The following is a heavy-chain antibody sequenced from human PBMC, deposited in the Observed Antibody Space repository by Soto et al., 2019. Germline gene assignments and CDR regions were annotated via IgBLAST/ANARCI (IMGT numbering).Heavy chain of an antibody. D-gene: IGHD1-20*01. CDR2: ISGSGEMT. CDR3: ARSEMTYNWND. Sequence: GGSLRLSCAASGFTFRGDAMSWVRQAPGKVLEWVSSISGSGEMTHYADSVKGRFTISRDNAKNTLYLQMESLRAEDTALYYCARSEMTYNWNDWGQGALVTVSS. J-gene: IGHJ4*02. CDR1: GFTFRGDA. V-gene: IGHV3-23*01.